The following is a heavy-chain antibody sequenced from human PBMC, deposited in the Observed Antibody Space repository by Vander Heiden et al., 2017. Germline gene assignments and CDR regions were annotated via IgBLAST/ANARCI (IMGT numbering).Heavy chain of an antibody. J-gene: IGHJ3*02. CDR3: ARDLHYYDSSGYGGAFDI. D-gene: IGHD3-22*01. CDR1: GGSISSYY. V-gene: IGHV4-4*07. CDR2: IYTSGST. Sequence: QVQLQESGPGLVKPSETLSLTCTVSGGSISSYYWSWIRQPAGKGLEWIGRIYTSGSTNYNPSRKSRVTMSVDTSKNQFSLKLSSVTAADTAVYYCARDLHYYDSSGYGGAFDIWGQGTMVTVSS.